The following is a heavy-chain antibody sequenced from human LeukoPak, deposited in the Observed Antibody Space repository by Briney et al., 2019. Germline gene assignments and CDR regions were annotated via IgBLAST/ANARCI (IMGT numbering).Heavy chain of an antibody. Sequence: PSETLSLTCTVSGGSIRSSYYYWGWIRQPPGKGLEWIGSIYDSGSTYYNPSLKSRVTISVDTSKNQFSLKLSSVTAADTAVYYCASLSITGWLYWGQGTLVTVSS. CDR1: GGSIRSSYYY. D-gene: IGHD6-19*01. J-gene: IGHJ4*02. V-gene: IGHV4-39*07. CDR3: ASLSITGWLY. CDR2: IYDSGST.